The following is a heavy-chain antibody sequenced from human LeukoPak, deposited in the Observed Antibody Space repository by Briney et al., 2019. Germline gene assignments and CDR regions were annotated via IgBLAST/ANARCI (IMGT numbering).Heavy chain of an antibody. Sequence: GSLRLSCAASGFTVSSNYMSWVRQAPGKGLEWVSVIYSGGSTYYADSVKSRFTISRDNSKNTLYLQMNSLRAEDTAVYYCASGVLRFLEWLDYYGMDVWGQGTTVTVSS. CDR1: GFTVSSNY. V-gene: IGHV3-66*01. CDR3: ASGVLRFLEWLDYYGMDV. J-gene: IGHJ6*02. D-gene: IGHD3-3*01. CDR2: IYSGGST.